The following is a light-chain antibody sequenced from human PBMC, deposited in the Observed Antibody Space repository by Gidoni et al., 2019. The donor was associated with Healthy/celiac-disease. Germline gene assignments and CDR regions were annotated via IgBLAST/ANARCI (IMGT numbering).Light chain of an antibody. J-gene: IGKJ1*01. Sequence: EIVMTQSPATLSVSPGERATLSCRARQSVSSNLAWYQQKPGQAPRLLIYGASPRATGIPARFSGSGSGTEFTLPISSLQSEDFAVYYCQQYNNWPRTFGQGTKVEIK. CDR3: QQYNNWPRT. CDR2: GAS. V-gene: IGKV3-15*01. CDR1: QSVSSN.